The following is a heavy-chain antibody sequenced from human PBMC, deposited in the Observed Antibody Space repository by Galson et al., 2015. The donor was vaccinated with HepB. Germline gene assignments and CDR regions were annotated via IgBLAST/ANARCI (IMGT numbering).Heavy chain of an antibody. D-gene: IGHD2-2*02. CDR3: ARYDLAAIHTHYYMDV. J-gene: IGHJ6*03. CDR2: ISSSSSYI. Sequence: SLRLSCAASGFTFSSYSMNWVRQAPGKGLEWVSSISSSSSYIYYADSVKGRFTISRDNAKNSLYLQMNSLRAEDTAVYYCARYDLAAIHTHYYMDVWGKGTTVTVSS. CDR1: GFTFSSYS. V-gene: IGHV3-21*01.